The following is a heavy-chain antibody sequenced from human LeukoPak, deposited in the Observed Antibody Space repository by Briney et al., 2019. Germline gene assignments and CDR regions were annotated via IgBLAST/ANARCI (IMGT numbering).Heavy chain of an antibody. J-gene: IGHJ6*02. Sequence: SQTLSLTCTVSGGSISSGGYSWSWIRQPPGKGLEWIGYIYHSGSTYYNPSLKSRVTISVDRSKNQFSLKLSSVTAADTAVYYCARGESGRPYYYYYGMDVWGQGTTVTVSS. V-gene: IGHV4-30-2*01. CDR1: GGSISSGGYS. CDR2: IYHSGST. D-gene: IGHD3-10*01. CDR3: ARGESGRPYYYYYGMDV.